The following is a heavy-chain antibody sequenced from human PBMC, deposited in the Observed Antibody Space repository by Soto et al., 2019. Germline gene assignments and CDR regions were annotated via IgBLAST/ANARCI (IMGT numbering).Heavy chain of an antibody. V-gene: IGHV3-48*01. Sequence: EVPLVESGGGLVQPGESLRLSCAAAGFTFSRHSMNWVRQAPGKGLEWVSYISSSSSTIYYTDSVKGRFTISRDNAKNSLYLQMNSLTAEDTAVYYCARDYADAYQGDVWGQGAMVTVSS. CDR2: ISSSSSTI. D-gene: IGHD2-2*01. CDR3: ARDYADAYQGDV. J-gene: IGHJ6*02. CDR1: GFTFSRHS.